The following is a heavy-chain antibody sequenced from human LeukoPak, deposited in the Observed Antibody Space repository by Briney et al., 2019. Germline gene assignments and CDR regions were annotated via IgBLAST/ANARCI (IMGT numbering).Heavy chain of an antibody. D-gene: IGHD6-13*01. Sequence: SETLSLTCSVSGASISSYYWGWIRQSPGKGLEWIGYIYYSGSTHYNPSLKSRVTVSVDTSKNQFSLKLSSVTAADTAVYYCASGPYPAAGTDHQFDYWGQGTLVTVSS. V-gene: IGHV4-59*01. CDR3: ASGPYPAAGTDHQFDY. CDR1: GASISSYY. CDR2: IYYSGST. J-gene: IGHJ4*02.